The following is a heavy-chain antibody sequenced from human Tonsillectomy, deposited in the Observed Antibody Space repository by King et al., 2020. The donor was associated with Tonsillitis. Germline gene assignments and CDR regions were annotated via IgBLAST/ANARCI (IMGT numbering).Heavy chain of an antibody. Sequence: QLQESGPGLVKPSETLSLTCTVSGGSISSYYWSWIRQPPGKGLEWIGYIYYSGSTNYNPSLKSRVTISVDTSKNQFSLKLSSVTAADTAVYYCARDSVAGLDYWGQGTLVTVSS. D-gene: IGHD6-19*01. CDR1: GGSISSYY. CDR3: ARDSVAGLDY. CDR2: IYYSGST. V-gene: IGHV4-59*01. J-gene: IGHJ4*02.